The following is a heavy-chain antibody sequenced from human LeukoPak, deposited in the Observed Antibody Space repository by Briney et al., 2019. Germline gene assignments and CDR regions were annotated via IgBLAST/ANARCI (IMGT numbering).Heavy chain of an antibody. D-gene: IGHD3-9*01. CDR3: AKDSYYDILTGYYRGAFDI. J-gene: IGHJ3*02. CDR1: GFTFSSYA. V-gene: IGHV3-23*01. CDR2: ISGSGGST. Sequence: GGSLRLSCAASGFTFSSYAISWVREAPGKGLGWVSAISGSGGSTYYADSVKGRFTISRDNSKNTLYLQMNSLRAEDTAVYYCAKDSYYDILTGYYRGAFDIWGQGTMVTVSS.